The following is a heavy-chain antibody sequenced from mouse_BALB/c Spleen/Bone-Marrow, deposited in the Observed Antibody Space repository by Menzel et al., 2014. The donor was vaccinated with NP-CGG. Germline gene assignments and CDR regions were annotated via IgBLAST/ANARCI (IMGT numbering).Heavy chain of an antibody. V-gene: IGHV5-12-2*01. Sequence: EVMLVESGGGLVQPGGSLKLSCAASGFTFGSYTMSWVRQTPEKRLEWVAYISNGGGSTYYPDTVKGRFTISRDNAKNTLYLQMNSLKSEDTAMYYCARHKNWVFDYRGQGTTLTVSS. CDR2: ISNGGGST. CDR1: GFTFGSYT. CDR3: ARHKNWVFDY. D-gene: IGHD4-1*01. J-gene: IGHJ2*01.